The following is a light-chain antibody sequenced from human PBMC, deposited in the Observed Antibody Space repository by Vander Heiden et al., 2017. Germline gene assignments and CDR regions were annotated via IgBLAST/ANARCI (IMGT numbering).Light chain of an antibody. CDR2: GAS. CDR1: QSVSSN. Sequence: EIVMTQSPATLSVSPGERATLSCRASQSVSSNLAWYQQKPGQAPRLLIYGASTRATGIPARFSGSRSGTEFTLTISSLQSEDIAVYYCQQYNNWLWTFGQGTKLEIK. V-gene: IGKV3-15*01. CDR3: QQYNNWLWT. J-gene: IGKJ1*01.